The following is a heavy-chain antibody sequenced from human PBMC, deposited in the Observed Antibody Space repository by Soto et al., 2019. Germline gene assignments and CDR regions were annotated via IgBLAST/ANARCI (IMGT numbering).Heavy chain of an antibody. Sequence: SETLSLTCTVSDGSISSGDYFWSWIRQPPGKGLEWIGYIYYTGSTYHNPSLKSRLTISKDTSKNQFSLRLSSVTAADTAVYYCARVRTYHYGSGSMGGWFDPWGQGTLVTVSS. D-gene: IGHD3-10*01. V-gene: IGHV4-30-4*01. J-gene: IGHJ5*02. CDR3: ARVRTYHYGSGSMGGWFDP. CDR2: IYYTGST. CDR1: DGSISSGDYF.